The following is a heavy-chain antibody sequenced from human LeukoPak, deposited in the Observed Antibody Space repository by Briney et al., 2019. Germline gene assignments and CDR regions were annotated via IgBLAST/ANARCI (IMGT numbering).Heavy chain of an antibody. CDR1: GYTCTGYY. Sequence: VASLKLSCTVSGYTCTGYYMHGVRQAPGEGLERMGWINPNSGGTNYAQKFQGRVTMTRDTSISTAYMELSRLRSDDTAVYYCAGDPSYYYGSGSYYDWGQGTLVTVSS. CDR2: INPNSGGT. J-gene: IGHJ4*02. CDR3: AGDPSYYYGSGSYYD. D-gene: IGHD3-10*01. V-gene: IGHV1-2*02.